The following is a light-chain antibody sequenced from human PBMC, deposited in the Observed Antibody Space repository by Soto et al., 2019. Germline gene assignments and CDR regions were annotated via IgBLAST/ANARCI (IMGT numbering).Light chain of an antibody. V-gene: IGLV2-23*01. CDR3: CSYAGTTTLV. Sequence: QSALTQPASVSGSPGQSITISCTGTSSDVGSYNLVSWYQQHPGKAPKLMIYEGTKRPSRVSNRFSGSKSGNTASLTISGLQAEDEADYYCCSYAGTTTLVFGGGTNLTVL. J-gene: IGLJ2*01. CDR1: SSDVGSYNL. CDR2: EGT.